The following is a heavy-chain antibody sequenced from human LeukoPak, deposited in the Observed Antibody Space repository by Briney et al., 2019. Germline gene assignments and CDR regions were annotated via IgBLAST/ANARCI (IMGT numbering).Heavy chain of an antibody. CDR3: GKYVTPPGTYYYGLDV. J-gene: IGHJ6*02. D-gene: IGHD6-13*01. V-gene: IGHV3-23*01. Sequence: GGSLRLSCAASGFIFSSYAMNWVRQAPGKGLEWVSGISGSGDATFYADPVKGRFTISRDNSKNTLYLQMNSLTGDDTAVYYCGKYVTPPGTYYYGLDVWGQGTTVTVSS. CDR1: GFIFSSYA. CDR2: ISGSGDAT.